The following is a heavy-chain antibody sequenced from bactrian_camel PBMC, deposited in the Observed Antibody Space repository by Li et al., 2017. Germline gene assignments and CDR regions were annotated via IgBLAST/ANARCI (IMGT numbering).Heavy chain of an antibody. CDR2: IGNDGST. D-gene: IGHD1*01. CDR1: LDTSRKFS. V-gene: IGHV3S55*01. Sequence: HVQLVESGGGSVQVGGSLWLSCAASLDTSRKFSMAWFRQAAGKGREGVAAIGNDGSTDYADSVKGRFTTSRDNAKNTTYLQMNNLKPEDTAVYYCVRDLYGNGWRKVISPISQGTQVTVS. J-gene: IGHJ4*01.